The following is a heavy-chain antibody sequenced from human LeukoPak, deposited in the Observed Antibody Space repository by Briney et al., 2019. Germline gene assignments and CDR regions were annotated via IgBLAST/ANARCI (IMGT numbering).Heavy chain of an antibody. CDR3: ARGLRIAAAGTLGY. J-gene: IGHJ4*02. CDR2: IYTSGST. Sequence: PSETLSLTCTVSGGSISSYYWSWIRQPAGKGLEWIRRIYTSGSTNYNPSLKSRVTMSVDTSKNQFSLKLSSVTAADTAVYYCARGLRIAAAGTLGYWGQGTLVTVSS. D-gene: IGHD6-13*01. CDR1: GGSISSYY. V-gene: IGHV4-4*07.